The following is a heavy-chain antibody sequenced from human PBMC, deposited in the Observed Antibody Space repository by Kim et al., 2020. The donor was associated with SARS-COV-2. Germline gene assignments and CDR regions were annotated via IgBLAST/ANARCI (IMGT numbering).Heavy chain of an antibody. CDR3: ARDEVKGPLLWFGELLSHDAFDI. V-gene: IGHV3-48*03. CDR1: GFTFSSYE. CDR2: ISSSGSTI. D-gene: IGHD3-10*01. J-gene: IGHJ3*02. Sequence: GGSLRLSCAASGFTFSSYEMNWVRQAPGKGLEWVSYISSSGSTIYYADSVKGRFTISRDNAKNSLYLQMNSLRAEDTAVYYCARDEVKGPLLWFGELLSHDAFDIWGQGTMVTVSS.